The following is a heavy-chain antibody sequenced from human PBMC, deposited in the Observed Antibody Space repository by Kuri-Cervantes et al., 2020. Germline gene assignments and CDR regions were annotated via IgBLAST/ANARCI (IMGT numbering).Heavy chain of an antibody. D-gene: IGHD6-6*01. CDR3: ARGYTTLSDGNWLDP. CDR2: IHPNSGGT. J-gene: IGHJ5*02. V-gene: IGHV1-2*02. CDR1: GYTFTGYY. Sequence: ASVKVSCKASGYTFTGYYMHWVRQAPGQGLEWMGWIHPNSGGTNYAQKFQGRVTMTRDTSMSTAYMELTRLTSDDTAVYYCARGYTTLSDGNWLDPRGQGSLVTVSS.